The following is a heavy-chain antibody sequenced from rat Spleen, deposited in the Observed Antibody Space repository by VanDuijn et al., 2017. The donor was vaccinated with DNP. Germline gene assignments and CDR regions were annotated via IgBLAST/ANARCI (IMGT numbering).Heavy chain of an antibody. Sequence: EVQLVKSGGGLVQPGRSLQLSCEASGFTFNNCGMAWVRQAPKKGLEWVASISHDGGYTYYRDSVKGRFTISRDYAKSSLYLQMNSLRSEETATYYCTTDNSGLNWFAYWGQGTLVTVST. J-gene: IGHJ3*01. V-gene: IGHV5-20*01. CDR1: GFTFNNCG. CDR3: TTDNSGLNWFAY. CDR2: ISHDGGYT. D-gene: IGHD4-3*01.